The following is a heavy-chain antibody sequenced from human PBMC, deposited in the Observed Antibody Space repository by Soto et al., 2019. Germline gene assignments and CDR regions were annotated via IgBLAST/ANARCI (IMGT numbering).Heavy chain of an antibody. CDR2: ILVDGRT. J-gene: IGHJ3*02. V-gene: IGHV3-23*01. CDR3: ARATATRVGAFDT. CDR1: VCICSSYD. Sequence: HPGGSLRLSCASSVCICSSYDMSWVRHSPGKGLEWVSTILVDGRTFYVDSVKGRFTISRDSSQNTVYLQMNSLTAGDTALYYCARATATRVGAFDTCGQGTIGIVS. D-gene: IGHD1-1*01.